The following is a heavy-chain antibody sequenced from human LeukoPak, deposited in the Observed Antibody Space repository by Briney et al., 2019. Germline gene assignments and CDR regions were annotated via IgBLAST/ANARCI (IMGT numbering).Heavy chain of an antibody. CDR3: TCLDYAPHNTDY. J-gene: IGHJ4*02. CDR1: AFTFNNAW. Sequence: TGGSLRLSCTASAFTFNNAWVSWVRQAPGKGLEGVGRIKSKTDDETTDNAAPVKRRFTMSRDHSTNTLYLQMNSLTSEDTAAYYCTCLDYAPHNTDYWGQGTLVTVSS. CDR2: IKSKTDDETT. V-gene: IGHV3-15*01. D-gene: IGHD3/OR15-3a*01.